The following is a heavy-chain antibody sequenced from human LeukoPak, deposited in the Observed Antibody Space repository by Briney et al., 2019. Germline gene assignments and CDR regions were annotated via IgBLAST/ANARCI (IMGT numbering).Heavy chain of an antibody. CDR3: ARVGPNYDSSA. J-gene: IGHJ5*02. D-gene: IGHD3-22*01. Sequence: PSETLSLTCAVSVGSINSGNWWSWVRQSPGKGLEWIGEIYHNGTPNYNPSLKSRVTISADTFKNHFSLKMTSVTAADTAVYYCARVGPNYDSSAWGQGTLVTVSS. CDR2: IYHNGTP. V-gene: IGHV4-4*02. CDR1: VGSINSGNW.